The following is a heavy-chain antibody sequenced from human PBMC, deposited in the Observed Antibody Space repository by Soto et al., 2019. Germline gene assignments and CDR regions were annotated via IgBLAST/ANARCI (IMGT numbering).Heavy chain of an antibody. CDR2: IWYDGSNK. CDR3: ARTYSSGWYYDAFDI. V-gene: IGHV3-33*01. D-gene: IGHD6-19*01. CDR1: GFTFSSYG. Sequence: PGGSLRLSCAASGFTFSSYGMHWVLQAPGKGLEWVAVIWYDGSNKYYADSVKGRFTISRDNAKNSLYLQMNSLRAEDTAVYYCARTYSSGWYYDAFDIWGQGTMVTVSS. J-gene: IGHJ3*02.